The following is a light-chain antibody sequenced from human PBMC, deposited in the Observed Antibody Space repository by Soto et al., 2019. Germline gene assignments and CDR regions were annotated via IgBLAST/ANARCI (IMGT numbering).Light chain of an antibody. CDR2: AAS. CDR1: HSVRSW. Sequence: INITQSPAALSASVGDRVTITCRASHSVRSWLAWYQQKPGTAPKLLIYAASSLQSGVPSRFSGSGSGTEFTLTISSLQPDDFATYYCQNYNSYSEAFGQGTKVDIK. J-gene: IGKJ1*01. CDR3: QNYNSYSEA. V-gene: IGKV1-5*01.